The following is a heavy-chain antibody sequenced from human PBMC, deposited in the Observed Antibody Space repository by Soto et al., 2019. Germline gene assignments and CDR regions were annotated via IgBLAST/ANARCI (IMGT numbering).Heavy chain of an antibody. CDR1: VYSFTSYW. V-gene: IGHV5-10-1*01. D-gene: IGHD5-18*01. CDR2: IDPSDSYT. CDR3: ARQGVGYSYGPGYYYGMDV. Sequence: PGESLKISCKGSVYSFTSYWISWVRQMPGKGLEWMGRIDPSDSYTNYSPSFQGHVTISADKSISTAYLQWSSLKASDTAMYYCARQGVGYSYGPGYYYGMDVWGQGTTVTVSS. J-gene: IGHJ6*02.